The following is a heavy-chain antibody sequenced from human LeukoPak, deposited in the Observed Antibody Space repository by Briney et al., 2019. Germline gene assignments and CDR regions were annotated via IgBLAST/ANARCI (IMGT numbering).Heavy chain of an antibody. CDR3: AGVLVYYSSSPYFDY. CDR2: IIPIFGTA. CDR1: GGTFSSYA. D-gene: IGHD6-6*01. V-gene: IGHV1-69*01. Sequence: ASVKVSCKASGGTFSSYAISWVRQAPGQGLELMGGIIPIFGTANYAQKFQGRVTITADESTSTAYMELSSLRSEDTAVYYCAGVLVYYSSSPYFDYWGQGTLVTVSS. J-gene: IGHJ4*02.